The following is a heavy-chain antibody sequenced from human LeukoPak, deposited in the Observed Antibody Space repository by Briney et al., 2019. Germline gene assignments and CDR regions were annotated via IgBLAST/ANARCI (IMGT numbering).Heavy chain of an antibody. CDR3: AKDGEWKGYFDY. Sequence: GGSLRLSCAASGFTFSSYGMHWVRQAPGKGLEWVAVISYDGSNKYYADSVKGRFTISRDNSKNTLYLQMNSLRAEDTAVYYCAKDGEWKGYFDYWGQGTLVTVSS. D-gene: IGHD3-3*01. J-gene: IGHJ4*02. V-gene: IGHV3-30*18. CDR2: ISYDGSNK. CDR1: GFTFSSYG.